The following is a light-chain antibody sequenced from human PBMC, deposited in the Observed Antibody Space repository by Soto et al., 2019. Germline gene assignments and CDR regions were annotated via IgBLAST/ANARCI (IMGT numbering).Light chain of an antibody. V-gene: IGLV2-11*01. CDR2: DVS. CDR3: CPYAGSYTFHVV. CDR1: SSDVGGYNY. Sequence: QSALTQPRSVSGSPGQSVTISCTGTSSDVGGYNYVSWYQQHPGKAPKLMIYDVSKRPSGVPDRFSGSKSGNTASLTISGLQAEDEADYYCCPYAGSYTFHVVFGGGTKLTVL. J-gene: IGLJ2*01.